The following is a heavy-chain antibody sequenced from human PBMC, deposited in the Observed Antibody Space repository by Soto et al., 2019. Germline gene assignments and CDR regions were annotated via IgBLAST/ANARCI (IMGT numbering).Heavy chain of an antibody. CDR2: ISSSSSYI. D-gene: IGHD3-10*01. Sequence: GGSLRLSCAASGFTFSSYSMNWVRQAPGKGLEWVSSISSSSSYIYYADSVKGRFTISRDNAKNSLYLQMNSLRAEDTAVYYCARDAYYYGSGDFMASDYWGQGTLVTAPQ. CDR3: ARDAYYYGSGDFMASDY. J-gene: IGHJ4*02. CDR1: GFTFSSYS. V-gene: IGHV3-21*01.